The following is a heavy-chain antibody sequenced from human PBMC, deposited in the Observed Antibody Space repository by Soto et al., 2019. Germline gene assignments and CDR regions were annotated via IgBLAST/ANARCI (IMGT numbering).Heavy chain of an antibody. V-gene: IGHV1-69*01. CDR2: IIPIFNTA. D-gene: IGHD4-17*01. Sequence: QVQLVQSGAEVKKPGSSVKVSCKASGGTFNYDAITWVRQAPGQGLEWMGGIIPIFNTANYAQKFQGRVTITADESTSTDYMELTSLRSEDTALYYCARVRPTDYVGNYNNGMDVWGQGTTVTVSS. CDR3: ARVRPTDYVGNYNNGMDV. J-gene: IGHJ6*02. CDR1: GGTFNYDA.